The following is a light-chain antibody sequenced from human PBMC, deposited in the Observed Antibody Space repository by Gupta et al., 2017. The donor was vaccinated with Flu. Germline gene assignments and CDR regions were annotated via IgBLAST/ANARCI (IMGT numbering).Light chain of an antibody. V-gene: IGLV3-19*01. CDR1: SLRSYY. CDR2: AKN. CDR3: NSRDSSGNRV. Sequence: SSELTQDPDVSVALGQTVRITCQGDSLRSYYASWYQQKPGPAPVLVIYAKNNRPSGIPDRVSGSSSGNTVFVTITGAQAEDESDYDCNSRDSSGNRVFGGGTKLTVL. J-gene: IGLJ3*02.